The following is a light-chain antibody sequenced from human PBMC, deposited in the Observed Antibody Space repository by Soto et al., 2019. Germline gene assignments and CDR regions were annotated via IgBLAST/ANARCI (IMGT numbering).Light chain of an antibody. Sequence: AIQFTQYPYSLSSSLGVRVTITCRASQGISSALAWYQQKQGKAPKLLIYDASSLESGVPSRFSVIGSGTDVTLTISRLKKEDGATYYCQQLNNYTLTIGGGTKVDIK. CDR2: DAS. CDR3: QQLNNYTLT. J-gene: IGKJ4*01. CDR1: QGISSA. V-gene: IGKV1D-13*01.